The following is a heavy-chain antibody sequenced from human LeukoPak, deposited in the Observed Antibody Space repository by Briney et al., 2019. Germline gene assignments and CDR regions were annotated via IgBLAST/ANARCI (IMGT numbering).Heavy chain of an antibody. D-gene: IGHD5-12*01. CDR2: IYYSGST. Sequence: SETLSLTCTVSGGSISSSSYYWGWIRQPPGKGLEWIGNIYYSGSTYYNPSLKSRVPISLDTSKNQFSLKLSSVTAADTAVYYCARGPSGYHNTGGQGTLVTVSS. CDR1: GGSISSSSYY. CDR3: ARGPSGYHNT. V-gene: IGHV4-39*01. J-gene: IGHJ4*02.